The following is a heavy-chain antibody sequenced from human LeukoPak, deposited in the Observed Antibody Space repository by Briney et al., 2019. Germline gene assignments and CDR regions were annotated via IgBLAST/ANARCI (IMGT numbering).Heavy chain of an antibody. CDR1: GLAFSSYA. Sequence: PGGSLRLSCAASGLAFSSYAMSWVRQAPGKGLEWVSTISVASNTFYADSVEGRFTISRGNSRNTVYLQMTSLRADDTAVYYCADYGVSGVRNNFYWGQGTLVTVSS. J-gene: IGHJ4*02. V-gene: IGHV3-23*01. D-gene: IGHD3-3*01. CDR3: ADYGVSGVRNNFY. CDR2: ISVASNT.